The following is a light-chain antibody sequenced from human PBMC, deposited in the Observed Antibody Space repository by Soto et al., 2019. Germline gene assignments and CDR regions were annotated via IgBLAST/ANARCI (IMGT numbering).Light chain of an antibody. CDR1: QSVSSY. CDR2: DAS. J-gene: IGKJ5*01. Sequence: EIVLTQSPATLSLSPGERATLSCRASQSVSSYLAWYQQKPGQAPRLLIYDASNRATGIPARFSGSGSGTDFTLTISSLGPEDFAVYYCQQRSNWPSITFGQGTRLEI. CDR3: QQRSNWPSIT. V-gene: IGKV3-11*01.